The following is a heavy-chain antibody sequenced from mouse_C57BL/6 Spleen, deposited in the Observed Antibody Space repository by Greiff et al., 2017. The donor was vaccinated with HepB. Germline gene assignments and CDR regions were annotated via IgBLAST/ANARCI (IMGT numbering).Heavy chain of an antibody. J-gene: IGHJ1*03. D-gene: IGHD2-4*01. Sequence: QVQLKESGAELAKPGASVKLSCKASGSTFPSYWMPWVKQRPGQGLEWIGYINPSSGYTKYNQKFKNKATLTADKSSSTAYMQRSSLTYEDSAFYYCARLCDYDEGWYFDVWGTGTTVTVSS. CDR3: ARLCDYDEGWYFDV. CDR1: GSTFPSYW. V-gene: IGHV1-7*01. CDR2: INPSSGYT.